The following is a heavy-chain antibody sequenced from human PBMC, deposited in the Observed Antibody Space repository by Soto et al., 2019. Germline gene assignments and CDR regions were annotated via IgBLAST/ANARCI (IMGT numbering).Heavy chain of an antibody. CDR1: GFRFDDYA. V-gene: IGHV3-9*01. Sequence: EVQLVESGGGLVQPGRSLRLSCAASGFRFDDYAMHWVRQAPGKGLEWLSGISWHSGSIGYADSVKGRFTISRDNAKNSLYLQMNSLRADDTALDYCAKCDTNTQPLDYWGQGTLVTVSS. CDR3: AKCDTNTQPLDY. D-gene: IGHD2-2*02. J-gene: IGHJ4*02. CDR2: ISWHSGSI.